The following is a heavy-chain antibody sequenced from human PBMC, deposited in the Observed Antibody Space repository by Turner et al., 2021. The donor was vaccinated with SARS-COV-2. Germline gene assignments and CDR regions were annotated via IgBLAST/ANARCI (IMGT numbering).Heavy chain of an antibody. CDR3: ATDPPSQWLGDHAGGY. V-gene: IGHV3-30*04. J-gene: IGHJ4*02. CDR2: ISYDGSNK. CDR1: GFTFSSYG. Sequence: QVQLVESGGGVVTPGRSLRLSCSASGFTFSSYGLHWVRQAPGKGLEWVAVISYDGSNKYYADSVKGRFTISRDNSKNTLYLQMNSLRAEDTAVYYCATDPPSQWLGDHAGGYWGQGTLVTVSS. D-gene: IGHD6-19*01.